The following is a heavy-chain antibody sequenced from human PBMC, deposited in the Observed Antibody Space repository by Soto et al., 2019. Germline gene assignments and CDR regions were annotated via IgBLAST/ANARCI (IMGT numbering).Heavy chain of an antibody. D-gene: IGHD6-13*01. J-gene: IGHJ3*01. Sequence: QVQLVESGGGVVQPGRSLRLSCAASGFTFNNYGMHWVRQAPGKGLEWVATISNDGSDKYYADSVKGRLTISRDNYKNTVYLQMNSLSAEETAVYYCAKDQGIAASHGIDWGQGTMVTVSS. CDR3: AKDQGIAASHGID. CDR2: ISNDGSDK. CDR1: GFTFNNYG. V-gene: IGHV3-30*18.